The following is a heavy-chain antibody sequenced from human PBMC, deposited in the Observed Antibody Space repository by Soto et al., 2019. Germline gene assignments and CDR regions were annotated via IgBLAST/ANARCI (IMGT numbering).Heavy chain of an antibody. CDR3: AREKKYYGSGSYYTHTFDY. CDR1: GYTFTSYA. J-gene: IGHJ4*02. D-gene: IGHD3-10*01. Sequence: ASVKVSCKASGYTFTSYAMHWVRQAPGQRLEWMGWINAGNGNTKYSQKLQGRVTMTTDTSTSTAYMELRSLRSDDTAVYYCAREKKYYGSGSYYTHTFDYWGQGTLVTVSS. CDR2: INAGNGNT. V-gene: IGHV1-3*01.